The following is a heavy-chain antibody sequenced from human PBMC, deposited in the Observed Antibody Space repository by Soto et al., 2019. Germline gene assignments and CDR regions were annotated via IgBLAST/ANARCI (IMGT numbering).Heavy chain of an antibody. Sequence: QVQLVESGGGLVKPGGSLRLSCAAAGFTYSDYYMSGIREAPGKGLQWVSYTSSSSSDTQYADSVKGRFTISRDNAKKSLYLQMNSLRVEDTAVYYCAPHGMDVWGQGTTVTVSS. CDR1: GFTYSDYY. CDR3: APHGMDV. V-gene: IGHV3-11*05. CDR2: TSSSSSDT. J-gene: IGHJ6*02.